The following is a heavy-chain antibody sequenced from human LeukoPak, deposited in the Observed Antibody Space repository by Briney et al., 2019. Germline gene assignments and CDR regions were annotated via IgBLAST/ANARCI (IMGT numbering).Heavy chain of an antibody. V-gene: IGHV3-7*01. CDR3: ARAIGIWSGYSY. J-gene: IGHJ4*02. D-gene: IGHD3-3*01. CDR1: GFTSSRYR. Sequence: GGSQRLSCAGSGFTSSRYRMSWVRQAPGKGLEWVADIKQDGSEKNYVDSVKGRFTISRDNAKNSLNLQMNILRAEDTAEYYCARAIGIWSGYSYWGQGTLVTVSS. CDR2: IKQDGSEK.